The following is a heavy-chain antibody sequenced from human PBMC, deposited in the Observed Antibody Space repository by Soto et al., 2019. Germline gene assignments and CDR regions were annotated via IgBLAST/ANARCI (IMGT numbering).Heavy chain of an antibody. V-gene: IGHV1-18*01. D-gene: IGHD2-21*01. CDR2: ISAYNGNT. J-gene: IGHJ4*02. CDR1: GYSFTRYG. Sequence: QVQLVQSGAEVKKPGASVKVSCKASGYSFTRYGISWVRQAPGQGLEWMGWISAYNGNTKYKQKLQGRVTMTTDTSTGTGYMELRSLRSDGTAMYYCARDAFLDCSFGGYWGQGTLITVSS. CDR3: ARDAFLDCSFGGY.